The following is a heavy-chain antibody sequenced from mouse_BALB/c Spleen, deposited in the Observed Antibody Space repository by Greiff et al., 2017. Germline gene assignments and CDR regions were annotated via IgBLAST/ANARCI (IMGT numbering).Heavy chain of an antibody. CDR3: ARGLIYYGNSPFDY. V-gene: IGHV3-2*02. D-gene: IGHD2-1*01. J-gene: IGHJ2*01. Sequence: DVQLQESGPGLVKPSQSLSLTCTVTGYSITSDYAWNWIRQFPGNKLEWMGYISYSGSTSYNPSLKSRISITRDTSKNQFFLQLNSVTTEDTATYYCARGLIYYGNSPFDYWGQGTTLTVSS. CDR2: ISYSGST. CDR1: GYSITSDYA.